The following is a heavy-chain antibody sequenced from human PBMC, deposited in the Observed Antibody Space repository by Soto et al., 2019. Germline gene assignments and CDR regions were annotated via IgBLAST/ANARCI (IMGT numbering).Heavy chain of an antibody. D-gene: IGHD2-21*02. CDR3: AREWRLRFDS. J-gene: IGHJ4*02. Sequence: QLQLVESGGGVVQPGGSPRLSCAASGFSLSDVDMHWVRQAPGKGLEWLSLIYYDGGGPYYADSVRGRFTISRDISRNILFLQMTSLRAEDTALYYCAREWRLRFDSWGQGTMVMVSS. V-gene: IGHV3-33*08. CDR1: GFSLSDVD. CDR2: IYYDGGGP.